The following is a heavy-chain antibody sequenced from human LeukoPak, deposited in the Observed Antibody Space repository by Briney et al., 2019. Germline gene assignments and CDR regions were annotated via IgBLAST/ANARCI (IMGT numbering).Heavy chain of an antibody. CDR1: GGSISSGGYS. CDR2: IYYSGST. J-gene: IGHJ4*02. V-gene: IGHV4-61*08. D-gene: IGHD6-13*01. CDR3: ARGGSSNWTPFDY. Sequence: SETLSLTCAVSGGSISSGGYSWSWIRQPPGKGLEWIGYIYYSGSTNYNPSLKSRVTISVDTSKNQFSLKLSSVTAADTAVYYCARGGSSNWTPFDYWGQGTLVTVSS.